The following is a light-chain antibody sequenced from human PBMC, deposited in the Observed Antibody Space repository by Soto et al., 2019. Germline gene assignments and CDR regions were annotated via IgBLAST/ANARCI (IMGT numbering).Light chain of an antibody. CDR1: SSNIARHT. CDR3: AASDTSLNSYV. Sequence: QSVLTQAPSASGTPGQRVTISCSGSSSNIARHTVHWYQQLPGTAPQLLIYTNNQLPSGVPARFSGSNSGTYASLPTSGLQSEDEEAYYCAASDTSLNSYVFGTGTQVTVL. J-gene: IGLJ1*01. CDR2: TNN. V-gene: IGLV1-44*01.